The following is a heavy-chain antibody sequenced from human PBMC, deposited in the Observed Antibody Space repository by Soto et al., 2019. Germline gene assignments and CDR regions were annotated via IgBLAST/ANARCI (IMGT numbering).Heavy chain of an antibody. CDR3: ARRYSSGWFLDY. V-gene: IGHV4-59*08. CDR2: IYYSGST. Sequence: SETLSLTCTVSGDSISSYYWNWIRQSPGKGLEWIGYIYYSGSTNYNPSLKSRVTISVDTSKNQFSPKLSSVTAADTAVYYCARRYSSGWFLDYWGQGTLVTVSS. J-gene: IGHJ4*02. CDR1: GDSISSYY. D-gene: IGHD6-19*01.